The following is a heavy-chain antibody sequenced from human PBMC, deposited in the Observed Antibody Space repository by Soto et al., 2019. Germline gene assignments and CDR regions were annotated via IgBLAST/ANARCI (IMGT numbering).Heavy chain of an antibody. CDR1: GFTFSSYW. CDR2: IDSDGSST. CDR3: ARTLLTMVRDQDGMDV. V-gene: IGHV3-74*01. J-gene: IGHJ6*02. D-gene: IGHD3-10*01. Sequence: PGGSLRLSCAASGFTFSSYWTHWVRQAPGKGLVWVSRIDSDGSSTSYADSVKGRFTISRDNAKNTLYLQMNSLRAEDTAVYYCARTLLTMVRDQDGMDVWGQGTTVTVSS.